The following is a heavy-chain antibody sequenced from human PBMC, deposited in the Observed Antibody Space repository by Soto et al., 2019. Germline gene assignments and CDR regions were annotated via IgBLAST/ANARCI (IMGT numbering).Heavy chain of an antibody. J-gene: IGHJ3*02. CDR2: IFWGGHK. V-gene: IGHV2-5*02. CDR1: GFSLTATGAG. CDR3: APRRVYQIPLGALSPIGGDFDI. D-gene: IGHD3-16*02. Sequence: QITLTESGPTLVKPTQTLTLTCTFSGFSLTATGAGVGWIRQPPGKAPEWLAVIFWGGHKRFSPSLKNRLSATNDTSYNQVVFTMTNMGPADTATYFCAPRRVYQIPLGALSPIGGDFDIWGQGTVVTVSS.